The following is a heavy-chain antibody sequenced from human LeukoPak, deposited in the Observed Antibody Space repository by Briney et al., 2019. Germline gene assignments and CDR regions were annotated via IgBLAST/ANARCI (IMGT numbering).Heavy chain of an antibody. CDR1: GYTFTSYG. CDR3: ARGGYYYDSSGYSHLLDY. V-gene: IGHV1-69*13. D-gene: IGHD3-22*01. J-gene: IGHJ4*02. Sequence: GASVKVSCKASGYTFTSYGISWVRQAPGQGLEWMGGIIPIVGTTNYAQMFQGRVTITADESTSTAYMELSSLRSEDTAVYYCARGGYYYDSSGYSHLLDYWGQGTLVTVSA. CDR2: IIPIVGTT.